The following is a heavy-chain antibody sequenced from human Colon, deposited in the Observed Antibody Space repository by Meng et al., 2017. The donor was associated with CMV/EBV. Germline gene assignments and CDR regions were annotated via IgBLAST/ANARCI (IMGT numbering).Heavy chain of an antibody. Sequence: VXVVESGGXLVKPGEXLRLSRGGSGFTFSVYSMNWVRQAPGKGLEWVSFISSDGRDSHYADSVKGRFTVSRDNPKKSLFLEMDNLRLEDTAVYYCARDRFSYGVTGGSEYWGRGTLVTVSS. D-gene: IGHD5-18*01. V-gene: IGHV3-21*01. CDR2: ISSDGRDS. CDR1: GFTFSVYS. CDR3: ARDRFSYGVTGGSEY. J-gene: IGHJ4*02.